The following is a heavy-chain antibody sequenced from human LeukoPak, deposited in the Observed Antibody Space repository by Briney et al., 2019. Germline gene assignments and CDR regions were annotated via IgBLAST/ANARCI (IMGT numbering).Heavy chain of an antibody. D-gene: IGHD3-10*01. CDR3: ARGIYYFDY. V-gene: IGHV3-7*01. CDR2: IKQDGSEK. J-gene: IGHJ4*02. CDR1: GFTFSDYY. Sequence: GGSLRLSCAASGFTFSDYYMSWVRQAPGKGLEWVANIKQDGSEKYYVDSVKGRFTISRDNAKNSLYLQMNSLRAEDTAVYYCARGIYYFDYWGQGTLVTVSS.